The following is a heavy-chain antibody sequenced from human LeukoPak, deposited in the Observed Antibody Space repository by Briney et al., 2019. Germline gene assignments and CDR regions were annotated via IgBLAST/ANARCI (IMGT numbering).Heavy chain of an antibody. J-gene: IGHJ3*01. D-gene: IGHD5-24*01. CDR2: ISNDGSNT. V-gene: IGHV3-30*18. CDR1: GFTFSSYG. Sequence: GGSLRLSCAASGFTFSSYGMQWVRQAPGKGLEWVALISNDGSNTYYEDSVKGRFTISRDNSKNTLYLQMSSLRAEDTAVYYCVKDLDDYPPSDAFDLWGQGTMVTVSS. CDR3: VKDLDDYPPSDAFDL.